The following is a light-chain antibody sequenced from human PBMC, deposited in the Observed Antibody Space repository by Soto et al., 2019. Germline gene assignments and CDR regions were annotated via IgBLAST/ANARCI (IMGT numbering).Light chain of an antibody. CDR3: HQRGSWPRGT. CDR2: DAS. CDR1: QSVSSY. Sequence: EIVLTQSPATLSLSPGETATLSCRASQSVSSYLAWYQQKPGQAPRLLIYDASNRATGIPDRFSGSGSGTDFTLIISSLEPEDFAVYYCHQRGSWPRGTFGQGTKVEIK. J-gene: IGKJ1*01. V-gene: IGKV3-11*01.